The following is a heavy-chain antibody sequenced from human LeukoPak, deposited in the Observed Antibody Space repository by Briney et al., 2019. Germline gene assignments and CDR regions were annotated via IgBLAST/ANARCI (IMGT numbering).Heavy chain of an antibody. CDR2: MNPNSGNT. Sequence: ASVKVSCKASGYTFTSYDINWVRQATGQGLEWMGWMNPNSGNTGYAQKFQGRVTMTRNTSISTAYMELSSLRSEDTAVYYCATPAQRFLEWLLPWQYGMDVWGQGTTVTVSS. J-gene: IGHJ6*02. V-gene: IGHV1-8*01. CDR3: ATPAQRFLEWLLPWQYGMDV. CDR1: GYTFTSYD. D-gene: IGHD3-3*01.